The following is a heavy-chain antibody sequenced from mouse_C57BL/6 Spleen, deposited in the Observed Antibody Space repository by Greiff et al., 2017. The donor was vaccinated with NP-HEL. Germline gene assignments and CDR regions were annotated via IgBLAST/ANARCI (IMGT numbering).Heavy chain of an antibody. V-gene: IGHV1-82*01. J-gene: IGHJ2*01. CDR2: IYPGDGDT. CDR1: GYAFSSSW. D-gene: IGHD2-3*01. CDR3: ARGVYDGYSFDY. Sequence: QVHVKQSGPELVKPGASVKISCKASGYAFSSSWMNWVKQRPGKGLEWIGRIYPGDGDTNYNGKFKGKATLTADKSSSTAYMQLSSLTSEDSAVYFCARGVYDGYSFDYWGQGTTLTVSS.